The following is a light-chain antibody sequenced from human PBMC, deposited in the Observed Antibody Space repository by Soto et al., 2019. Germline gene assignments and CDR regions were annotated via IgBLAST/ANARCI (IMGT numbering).Light chain of an antibody. CDR2: EVT. CDR3: SSYTTNSPPVV. CDR1: SGDIGSYTY. J-gene: IGLJ2*01. V-gene: IGLV2-14*01. Sequence: QSVLTQPASVSGSPGQSITISCTGTSGDIGSYTYVSWYQQYPGKAPKLLISEVTNRPSGVSNRFSGSKSGNTASLTISGLQAEDEAYYYCSSYTTNSPPVVFGGGTKLTVL.